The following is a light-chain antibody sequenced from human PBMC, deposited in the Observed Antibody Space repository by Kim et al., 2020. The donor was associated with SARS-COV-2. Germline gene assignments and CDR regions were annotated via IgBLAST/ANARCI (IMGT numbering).Light chain of an antibody. CDR2: KAS. CDR3: KQYETYWT. CDR1: QSVDSW. V-gene: IGKV1-5*03. J-gene: IGKJ1*01. Sequence: DIQMTQSPSSVSASVGDRVTITCRASQSVDSWLAWYQQKPGKAPKLLIYKASKLGSGVPSRFSGSGSGTDFTLTISNLQPDDSAIYYCKQYETYWTFGPGTKVDIK.